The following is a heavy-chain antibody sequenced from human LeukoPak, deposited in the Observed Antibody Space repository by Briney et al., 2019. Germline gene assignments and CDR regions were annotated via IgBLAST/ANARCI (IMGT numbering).Heavy chain of an antibody. J-gene: IGHJ6*02. D-gene: IGHD1-1*01. CDR1: GGSISSYY. CDR3: WTAIALGRTLTFYYYAVDV. Sequence: SETLSLTCTVSGGSISSYYWSWIRQPPGKGLEWIGDMYYSGSTNYNPSLKSRVTISVDTSKNQFSLKLSSVTAADTAVYYCWTAIALGRTLTFYYYAVDVWGQGNTVTVSS. V-gene: IGHV4-59*01. CDR2: MYYSGST.